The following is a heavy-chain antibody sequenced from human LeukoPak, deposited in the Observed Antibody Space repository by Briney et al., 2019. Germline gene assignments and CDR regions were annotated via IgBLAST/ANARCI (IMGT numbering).Heavy chain of an antibody. Sequence: SVKVSCKASGGTFSSYAISSVRQAPGQGLEWMGRIIPILGIANYAQKFQGRVTITADKSTSTAYMELSSLRSEDTAVYYCARVDPEWSGWYYFDYWGKGTLVTVSS. D-gene: IGHD6-19*01. CDR3: ARVDPEWSGWYYFDY. V-gene: IGHV1-69*04. CDR2: IIPILGIA. J-gene: IGHJ4*02. CDR1: GGTFSSYA.